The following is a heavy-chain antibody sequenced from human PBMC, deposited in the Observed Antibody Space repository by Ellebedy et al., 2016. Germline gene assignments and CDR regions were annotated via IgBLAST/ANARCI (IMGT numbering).Heavy chain of an antibody. CDR2: INARGIHT. CDR1: GFTFGDFA. Sequence: GGSLRLXXTASGFTFGDFAINWFRQAPGKGLEWVSAINARGIHTWYGDSVRGRFTLSRDNSKNTLDLQMSSLRVDDTAVYYCAKEIGASRPFDYWGQGTLVTVSP. V-gene: IGHV3-23*01. CDR3: AKEIGASRPFDY. J-gene: IGHJ4*02. D-gene: IGHD1-26*01.